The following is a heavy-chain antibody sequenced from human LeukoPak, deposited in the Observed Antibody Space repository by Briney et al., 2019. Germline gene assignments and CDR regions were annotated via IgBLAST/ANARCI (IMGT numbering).Heavy chain of an antibody. Sequence: GGSLRLSCAASGFNFNSYDMQWVRQSPGKGLEWVTFIRYDGSEKYYVDSVESRFTISRDNSKNTLYLQMNSLRAEDTAVYYCATSVTGYSSPFYYWGQGTLVTVSP. J-gene: IGHJ4*02. CDR1: GFNFNSYD. V-gene: IGHV3-30*02. D-gene: IGHD6-13*01. CDR3: ATSVTGYSSPFYY. CDR2: IRYDGSEK.